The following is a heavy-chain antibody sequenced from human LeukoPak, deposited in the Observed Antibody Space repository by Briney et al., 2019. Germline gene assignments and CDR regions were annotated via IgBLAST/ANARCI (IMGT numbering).Heavy chain of an antibody. CDR1: GYTFTSYG. Sequence: ASVKVSCKASGYTFTSYGISWVRQAPGQGLEWMGWISAYNGNTNYAQKLQGRVTITADESTSTAYMELSSLRSEDTAVYYCARVGGDSSGYSFDYWGQGTLVTVSS. CDR3: ARVGGDSSGYSFDY. CDR2: ISAYNGNT. D-gene: IGHD3-22*01. J-gene: IGHJ4*02. V-gene: IGHV1-18*01.